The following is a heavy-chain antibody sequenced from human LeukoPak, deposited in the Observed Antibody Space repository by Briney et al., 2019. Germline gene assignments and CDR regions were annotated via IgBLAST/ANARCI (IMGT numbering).Heavy chain of an antibody. CDR3: ARHWVTRVYNWFDP. V-gene: IGHV3-7*01. CDR1: GFIFNSNG. D-gene: IGHD4-17*01. Sequence: QPGGSLRLSCAISGFIFNSNGMNWVRQAPGKGLEWVANIKQDGSEKYYVDSVKGRFTISRDNAKNSLYLQMNSLRAEDTAVYYCARHWVTRVYNWFDPWGQGTLVTVSS. J-gene: IGHJ5*02. CDR2: IKQDGSEK.